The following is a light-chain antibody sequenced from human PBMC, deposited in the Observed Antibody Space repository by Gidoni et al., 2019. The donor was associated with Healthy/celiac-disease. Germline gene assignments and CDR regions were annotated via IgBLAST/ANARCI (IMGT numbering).Light chain of an antibody. CDR1: QSISSY. V-gene: IGKV1-39*01. Sequence: DIQMTQSPSSLSASVGDRVTITCRASQSISSYLNWYQQKPGKAPKLLIYAASSLQSGVPSRFSGSGSGTDFTLTISSLQPEDFATYYCQQSYSTFFXXXTRLEIK. J-gene: IGKJ5*01. CDR2: AAS. CDR3: QQSYSTF.